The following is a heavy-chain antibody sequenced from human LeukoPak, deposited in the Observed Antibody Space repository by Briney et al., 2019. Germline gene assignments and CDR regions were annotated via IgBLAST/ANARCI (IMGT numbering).Heavy chain of an antibody. CDR1: GFTFSSYA. CDR3: ARGGSDYSPFDY. Sequence: GGSLRLSCAASGFTFSSYAMHWVRQAPGKGLEWVAVISYDGSNKYYADSVKGRFTISRDNSKNTLYLQMNSLRAEDTAVYYCARGGSDYSPFDYWGQGTLVTVSS. D-gene: IGHD4-11*01. J-gene: IGHJ4*02. CDR2: ISYDGSNK. V-gene: IGHV3-30-3*01.